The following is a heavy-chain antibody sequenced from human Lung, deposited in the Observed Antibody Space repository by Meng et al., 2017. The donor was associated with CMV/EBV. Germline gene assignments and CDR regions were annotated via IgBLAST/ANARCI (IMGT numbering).Heavy chain of an antibody. Sequence: SXTLSLTCTISGGSISSYYWSWIRQPPGKGLEWIGHIHYSGSTNYNPSLKSRVTVSADTSKNQFSLKLRSVTAADTAVYYCAIGGRYDASARYYLDAYEIWGQGTLVTVSS. J-gene: IGHJ3*02. CDR2: IHYSGST. D-gene: IGHD3-22*01. V-gene: IGHV4-59*01. CDR1: GGSISSYY. CDR3: AIGGRYDASARYYLDAYEI.